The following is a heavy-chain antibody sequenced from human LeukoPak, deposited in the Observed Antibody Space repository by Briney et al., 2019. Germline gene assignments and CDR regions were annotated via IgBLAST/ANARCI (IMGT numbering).Heavy chain of an antibody. CDR1: GFTFSSYA. J-gene: IGHJ4*02. Sequence: GGSLRLSCAASGFTFSSYAMSWVRQAPGKGLEWVSGISGTGAGTYYADSVKGRFTISRDNSKNTLYLQMNSLRADDTAVYYCAKDSPATYYYDSSGPIWGQGTLVTVSS. V-gene: IGHV3-23*01. D-gene: IGHD3-22*01. CDR2: ISGTGAGT. CDR3: AKDSPATYYYDSSGPI.